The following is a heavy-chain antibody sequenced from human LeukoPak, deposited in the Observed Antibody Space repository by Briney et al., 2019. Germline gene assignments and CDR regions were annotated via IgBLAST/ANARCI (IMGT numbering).Heavy chain of an antibody. V-gene: IGHV3-11*01. Sequence: GGSLRLSCVASGFDFSDYYMSWIRQAPGKGLESVSSIDPGSGVIYYGDSVKGRFTISRDNAKTSLDLQMNSLRVEDTAVYYCARWRRGRYNWFDPWGQGTLVAVST. J-gene: IGHJ5*02. CDR2: IDPGSGVI. D-gene: IGHD1-26*01. CDR1: GFDFSDYY. CDR3: ARWRRGRYNWFDP.